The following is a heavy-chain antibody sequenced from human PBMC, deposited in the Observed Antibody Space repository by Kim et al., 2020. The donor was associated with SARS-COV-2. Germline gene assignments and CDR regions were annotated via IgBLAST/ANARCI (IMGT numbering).Heavy chain of an antibody. D-gene: IGHD6-19*01. J-gene: IGHJ6*02. CDR2: IYYSGST. Sequence: SETLSLTCRVSGVSISSYYWNWIRQSPGKGPEWIGYIYYSGSTNYNPSLKSRVTISVDTSKNQFSLKLSSVTAADTAIYYCARHSLLSVLGYSSSYYGLDVWGQGTTVTVSS. CDR1: GVSISSYY. CDR3: ARHSLLSVLGYSSSYYGLDV. V-gene: IGHV4-59*01.